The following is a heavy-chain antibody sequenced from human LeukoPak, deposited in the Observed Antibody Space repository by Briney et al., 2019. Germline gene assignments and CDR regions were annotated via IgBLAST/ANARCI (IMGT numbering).Heavy chain of an antibody. V-gene: IGHV1-46*01. Sequence: ALVKVSCKASGYTFTSYYMHWVRQAPGQGLEWMGIINPSGGSTSYAQKFQGRVTMTRDMSTSTVYMELSSLRSEDTAVYYCARGGQEWLSLMYNWFDPWGQGTLVTVSS. D-gene: IGHD3-3*01. CDR1: GYTFTSYY. CDR3: ARGGQEWLSLMYNWFDP. CDR2: INPSGGST. J-gene: IGHJ5*02.